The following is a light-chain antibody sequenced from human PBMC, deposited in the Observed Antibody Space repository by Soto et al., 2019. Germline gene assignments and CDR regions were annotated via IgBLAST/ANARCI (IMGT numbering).Light chain of an antibody. V-gene: IGLV2-14*03. CDR3: SSYTTSTTLV. CDR2: DVS. CDR1: NSDVGNYIY. Sequence: QSVLTQPASVSGSPGQSVTISCTGTNSDVGNYIYVSWYQQHPGKAPKLMIYDVSNWPSGVSTRFSGSKSGNTASLTISGLQAEDEADYYCSSYTTSTTLVFGGGTKVTVL. J-gene: IGLJ2*01.